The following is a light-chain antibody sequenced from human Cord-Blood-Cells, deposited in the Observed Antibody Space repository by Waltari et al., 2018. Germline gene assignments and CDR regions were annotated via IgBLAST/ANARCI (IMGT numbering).Light chain of an antibody. CDR1: QSISSY. Sequence: DIQMTQSPSSLSASVGDRVTITCRASQSISSYLNWYRQKPGKAPKVLFYGATSLQSGVPPRFSGSGSGTDFTLTISSLQPEDCATYYCQQSYSTPITFGQGTRLEIK. CDR3: QQSYSTPIT. V-gene: IGKV1-39*01. CDR2: GAT. J-gene: IGKJ5*01.